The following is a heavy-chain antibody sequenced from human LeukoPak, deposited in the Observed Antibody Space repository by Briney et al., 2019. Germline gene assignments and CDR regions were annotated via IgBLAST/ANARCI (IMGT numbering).Heavy chain of an antibody. CDR2: INHSGST. CDR1: GGSFSGYY. CDR3: ARGRYYDILTGYDLRPNNYGMDV. J-gene: IGHJ6*02. V-gene: IGHV4-34*01. D-gene: IGHD3-9*01. Sequence: SETLSLTCAVYGGSFSGYYWSWIRQPPGKGLEWIGEINHSGSTNYNPSLKSRVTISVDTSKNQFSLKLSSVTAADTAVYYCARGRYYDILTGYDLRPNNYGMDVWGQGTTVTVSS.